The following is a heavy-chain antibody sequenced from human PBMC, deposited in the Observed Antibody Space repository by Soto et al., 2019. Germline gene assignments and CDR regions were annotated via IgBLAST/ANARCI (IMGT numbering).Heavy chain of an antibody. CDR2: INPISGTA. Sequence: ASVKVSCKASGGTFSSYAISWVRQAPGQGLEWMGGINPISGTANYAQKFQGWVTMTRDASTSTAYMELSRLRSDDTAVYYCARFGAARNWFDPWGQGTLVTVSS. D-gene: IGHD6-6*01. CDR1: GGTFSSYA. CDR3: ARFGAARNWFDP. V-gene: IGHV1-69*05. J-gene: IGHJ5*02.